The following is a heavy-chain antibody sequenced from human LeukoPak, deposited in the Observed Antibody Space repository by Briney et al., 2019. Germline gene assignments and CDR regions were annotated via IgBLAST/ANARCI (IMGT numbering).Heavy chain of an antibody. D-gene: IGHD6-19*01. V-gene: IGHV3-23*01. Sequence: GGSLRLSCAASGFTFSSYAVSWVRQAPGKGLEWVSAISGSGGSTYYADFVKGRFTISRDNSKNTLYLQMNSLRAEDTAVYYCAKVSYSSGRLDYWGQGTLVTVSS. CDR2: ISGSGGST. CDR3: AKVSYSSGRLDY. CDR1: GFTFSSYA. J-gene: IGHJ4*02.